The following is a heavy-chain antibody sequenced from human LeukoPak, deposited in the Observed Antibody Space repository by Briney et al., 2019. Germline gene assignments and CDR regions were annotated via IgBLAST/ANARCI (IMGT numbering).Heavy chain of an antibody. CDR2: INHGGST. CDR1: GGSFSGYY. J-gene: IGHJ3*02. V-gene: IGHV4-34*01. D-gene: IGHD6-13*01. CDR3: ARHERIAADCAFDI. Sequence: SETLSLTCAVYGGSFSGYYWSWIRQPPGKGLEWIGGINHGGSTNYNPSLKSRVTISVDTSKNQFSLKLSSVTAADTAVYYCARHERIAADCAFDIWGQGTMVTVSS.